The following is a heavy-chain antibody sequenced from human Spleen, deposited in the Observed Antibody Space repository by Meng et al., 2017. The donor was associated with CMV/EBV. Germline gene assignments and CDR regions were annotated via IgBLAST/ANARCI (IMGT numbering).Heavy chain of an antibody. J-gene: IGHJ4*02. V-gene: IGHV3-23*01. D-gene: IGHD3-22*01. CDR3: AKSITMIVVVRGYFDY. Sequence: LSLTCAASGFTFSSYAMSWVRQAPGKGLEWVSAISGSGGSTYYADSVKGRFTISRDNSKNTLYLQMNSLRAEDTAVYYCAKSITMIVVVRGYFDYWGQGTLVTVSS. CDR2: ISGSGGST. CDR1: GFTFSSYA.